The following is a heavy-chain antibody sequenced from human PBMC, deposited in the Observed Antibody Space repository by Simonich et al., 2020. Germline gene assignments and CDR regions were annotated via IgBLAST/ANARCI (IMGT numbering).Heavy chain of an antibody. CDR1: GYSFTSYW. J-gene: IGHJ3*02. CDR2: TYPGNSNT. CDR3: ARQLNDFDI. V-gene: IGHV5-51*01. D-gene: IGHD1-1*01. Sequence: EVQLVQSGAEVKKPGESLKISCKGSGYSFTSYWIGWGGQMPGKGLGWMGITYPGNSNTRYSPSFQGQVTISADKSISTAYLQWSSLKASDTAMYYCARQLNDFDIWGQGTMVTVSS.